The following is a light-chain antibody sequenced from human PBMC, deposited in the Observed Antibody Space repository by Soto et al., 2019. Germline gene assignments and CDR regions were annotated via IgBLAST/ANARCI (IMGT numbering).Light chain of an antibody. CDR2: DVS. V-gene: IGLV2-14*03. CDR3: SSYTSSSTQV. Sequence: QSVLTQPASVSGSPGQSITISCTGTSSDVGGYNFVSWYQCHPGKAPKLMIYDVSNRPSGAATRFSGPKSGNTASLTISGLQAEDEADYYCSSYTSSSTQVFGTGTKVTVL. CDR1: SSDVGGYNF. J-gene: IGLJ1*01.